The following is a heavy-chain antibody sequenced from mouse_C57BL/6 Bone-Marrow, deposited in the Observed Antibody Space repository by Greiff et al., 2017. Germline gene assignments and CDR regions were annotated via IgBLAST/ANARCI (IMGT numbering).Heavy chain of an antibody. V-gene: IGHV1-55*01. J-gene: IGHJ3*01. Sequence: VQLQQPGAELVKPGASVKMSCKASGYTFTSYWITWVKQRPGQGLEWIGDIYPGSGSTNYNEKFKSKATLTVDTSSSTAYMQLSSLTSEDSAVYYCARRGSSTMASWFAYWGQGTLVTVSA. CDR2: IYPGSGST. D-gene: IGHD2-1*01. CDR3: ARRGSSTMASWFAY. CDR1: GYTFTSYW.